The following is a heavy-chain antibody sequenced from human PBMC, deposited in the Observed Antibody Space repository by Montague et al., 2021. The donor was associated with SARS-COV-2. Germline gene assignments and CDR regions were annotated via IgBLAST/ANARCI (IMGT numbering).Heavy chain of an antibody. CDR2: ISYDGSNK. D-gene: IGHD1-26*01. V-gene: IGHV3-30-3*01. J-gene: IGHJ4*02. CDR1: GFTFSSYA. Sequence: SLRLSCAASGFTFSSYAMHLVRQAPGKGLEWVAVISYDGSNKYYADSVKGRFTISRDNSKNTLYLQMNSLRAEDTAVYYCARGASGSYYSAFDYWGQGTLVTVSS. CDR3: ARGASGSYYSAFDY.